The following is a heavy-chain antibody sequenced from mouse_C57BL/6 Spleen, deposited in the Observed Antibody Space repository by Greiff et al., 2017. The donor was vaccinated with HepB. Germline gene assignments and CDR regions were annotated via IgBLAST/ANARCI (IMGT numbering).Heavy chain of an antibody. CDR2: ISYDGSN. CDR1: GYSITSGYY. D-gene: IGHD1-1*01. Sequence: ESGPGLVKPSQSLSLTCSVTGYSITSGYYWNWIRQFPGNKLEWMGYISYDGSNNYNPSLKNRIPITRDTSKNQFFLKLNSVTTEDTATYYCAREPGYYYGYYFDYWGQGTTLTVSS. V-gene: IGHV3-6*01. CDR3: AREPGYYYGYYFDY. J-gene: IGHJ2*01.